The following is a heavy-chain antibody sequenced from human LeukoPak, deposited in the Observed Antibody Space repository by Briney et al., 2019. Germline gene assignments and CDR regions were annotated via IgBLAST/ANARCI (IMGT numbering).Heavy chain of an antibody. V-gene: IGHV4-34*01. CDR3: PREVRGVFPRSFDD. Sequence: PETLSLTCAVYGGSFSGYYWSWIRQPPGKGREWIGEINPSGSTNYNPTLRSRVTISVDTSKNQFSLKLSSLTASVTAVDYCPREVRGVFPRSFDDGGQGTLVTVPS. D-gene: IGHD3-10*01. CDR1: GGSFSGYY. J-gene: IGHJ4*02. CDR2: INPSGST.